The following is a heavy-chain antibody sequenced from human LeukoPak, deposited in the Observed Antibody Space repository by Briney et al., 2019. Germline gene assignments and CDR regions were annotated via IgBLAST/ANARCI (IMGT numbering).Heavy chain of an antibody. CDR3: AIRRVGVANFDY. V-gene: IGHV3-21*01. J-gene: IGHJ4*02. Sequence: GGSLRLSCVASGLTLSDNSMNWVRQAPGEGLEWVSSISSRSTYIYYADSVKGRFTIFRDNAKNSLYLQMNSMRAEDTAVYYCAIRRVGVANFDYWGQGILVTVSS. CDR1: GLTLSDNS. D-gene: IGHD1-26*01. CDR2: ISSRSTYI.